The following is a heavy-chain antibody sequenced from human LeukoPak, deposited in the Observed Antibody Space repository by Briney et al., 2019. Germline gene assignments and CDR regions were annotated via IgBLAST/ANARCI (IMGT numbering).Heavy chain of an antibody. CDR3: ARGRVRKSGSPWPPPFDY. D-gene: IGHD1-26*01. J-gene: IGHJ4*02. V-gene: IGHV4-34*01. CDR2: INHSGSA. CDR1: RVSLRGYY. Sequence: PSETLSLTRAVYRVSLRGYYTSSIPEPPGKRLESSGEINHSGSANYTPSLKSRITISVHTSKNQFSLKLSSVTAADTAVYYCARGRVRKSGSPWPPPFDYWGEGNLVTVSS.